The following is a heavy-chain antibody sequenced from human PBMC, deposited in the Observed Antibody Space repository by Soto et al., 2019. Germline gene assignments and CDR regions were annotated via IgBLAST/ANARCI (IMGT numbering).Heavy chain of an antibody. CDR1: GFSLSTSGVG. Sequence: QITLKESGPTLVKPTQTLTLTCTFSGFSLSTSGVGVGWIRQPPGKALEWLALIYWDDDKRYSPSLKSRLTIXKXXSKHQVVLTMTNMDPVDTATYYCARDSSGYYGFDFWGQGTLVTVSS. CDR3: ARDSSGYYGFDF. CDR2: IYWDDDK. J-gene: IGHJ4*02. D-gene: IGHD3-22*01. V-gene: IGHV2-5*02.